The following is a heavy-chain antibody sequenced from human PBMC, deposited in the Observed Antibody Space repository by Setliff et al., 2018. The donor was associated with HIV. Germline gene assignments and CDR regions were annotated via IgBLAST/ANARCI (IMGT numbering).Heavy chain of an antibody. J-gene: IGHJ2*01. Sequence: PSETLSLTCAVFGESFSNYHWNWFRQPPGGGLEWIGEISHSGNTDYNSSLKSRVTISVDTSKKQFSLEMRSLTAADTAIYYCARDQRLPGVLPPYWYFDLWGRGTLVTVSS. CDR3: ARDQRLPGVLPPYWYFDL. CDR1: GESFSNYH. V-gene: IGHV4-34*01. D-gene: IGHD2-2*01. CDR2: ISHSGNT.